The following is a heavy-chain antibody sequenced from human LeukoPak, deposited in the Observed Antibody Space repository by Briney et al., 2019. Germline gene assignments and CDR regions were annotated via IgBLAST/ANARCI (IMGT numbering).Heavy chain of an antibody. CDR3: ARGPPHAYYYDSSGYWFDY. J-gene: IGHJ4*02. CDR1: GGSISSYY. CDR2: IYYSGST. V-gene: IGHV4-59*08. D-gene: IGHD3-22*01. Sequence: PSETLSLTCTVSGGSISSYYWSWIRQPPGKGLEWIGYIYYSGSTNYNPSLKSRVTISVDTSKNQFSLKLSSVTAADTAVYYCARGPPHAYYYDSSGYWFDYWGQGTLVTVSS.